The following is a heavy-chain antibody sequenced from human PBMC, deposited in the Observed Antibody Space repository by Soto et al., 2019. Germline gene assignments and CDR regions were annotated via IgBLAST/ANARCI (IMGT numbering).Heavy chain of an antibody. CDR3: AKAQSIPLVDY. D-gene: IGHD6-6*01. V-gene: IGHV3-30*18. Sequence: GGSLRLSCAASGFTFSSYGMHWVRQAPGKGLEWVAVISYDGSNKYYADSVKGRFTISRDNSKNTLYLQMNSLRAEDTAVYYCAKAQSIPLVDYWGQGTLVTVSS. CDR2: ISYDGSNK. CDR1: GFTFSSYG. J-gene: IGHJ4*02.